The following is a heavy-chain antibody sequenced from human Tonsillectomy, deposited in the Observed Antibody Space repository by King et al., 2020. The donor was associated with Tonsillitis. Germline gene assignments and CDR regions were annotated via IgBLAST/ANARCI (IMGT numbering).Heavy chain of an antibody. CDR1: GGSFSGYY. Sequence: HVQLQQWGAGLLKPSETLSLTCAVYGGSFSGYYWSWIRQPPGKGLEWIGEINHSGSTNYNPSLKSRVTISVDTSKNQFSLKLSSVTAADTAVYYCARGGQINPDYWGQGTLVTVSS. J-gene: IGHJ4*02. CDR2: INHSGST. V-gene: IGHV4-34*01. D-gene: IGHD1-14*01. CDR3: ARGGQINPDY.